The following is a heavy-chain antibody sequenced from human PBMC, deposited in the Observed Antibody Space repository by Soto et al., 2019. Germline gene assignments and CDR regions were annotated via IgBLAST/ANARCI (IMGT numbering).Heavy chain of an antibody. CDR3: ARIPVDTYMIYWFDP. CDR1: GGSISNGGYY. CDR2: IYYTGST. D-gene: IGHD3-16*01. J-gene: IGHJ5*02. Sequence: SEPLSLTCTVSGGSISNGGYYWNWIRQHPGKGLEWIGYIYYTGSTYYNPSLKTRVTISADTSNNKFFLRLRSVTAADTAVYYCARIPVDTYMIYWFDPWGQGTLVTVSS. V-gene: IGHV4-61*08.